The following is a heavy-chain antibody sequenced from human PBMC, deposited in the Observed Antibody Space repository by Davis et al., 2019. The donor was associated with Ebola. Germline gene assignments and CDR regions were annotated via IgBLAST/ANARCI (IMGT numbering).Heavy chain of an antibody. CDR1: GFTFSYYA. CDR2: ISYDGSNE. Sequence: GESLKISCAASGFTFSYYAMDWVRQAPGKGLEWVALISYDGSNEHNADSVKGRFTISRDNSKNTLYLQMNSLRAEDTAVYYCARGVRVGGVEYYGMDVWGKGTTVTVSS. CDR3: ARGVRVGGVEYYGMDV. V-gene: IGHV3-30-3*01. J-gene: IGHJ6*04. D-gene: IGHD1-26*01.